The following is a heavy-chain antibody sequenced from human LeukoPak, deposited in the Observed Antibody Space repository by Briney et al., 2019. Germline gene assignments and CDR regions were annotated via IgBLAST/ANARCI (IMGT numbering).Heavy chain of an antibody. D-gene: IGHD2-21*02. CDR3: ARVRRGGDSRYFDY. J-gene: IGHJ4*02. Sequence: AGGSLRLSCAASGFTFTDYFMGWIRQAPGKGLDWVSHISRLGDTIDYADSVKGRFTISRDNAKNSLFLQMNFLRAEDTAVYFCARVRRGGDSRYFDYWGQGALVTVSP. V-gene: IGHV3-11*01. CDR2: ISRLGDTI. CDR1: GFTFTDYF.